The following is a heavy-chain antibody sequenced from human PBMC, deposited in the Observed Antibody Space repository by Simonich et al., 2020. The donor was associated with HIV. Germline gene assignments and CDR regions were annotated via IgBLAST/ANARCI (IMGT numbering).Heavy chain of an antibody. J-gene: IGHJ3*02. CDR2: IDPKSCVT. V-gene: IGHV1-2*06. D-gene: IGHD2-21*02. CDR1: GYTFTGYN. CDR3: ARQRGGDDAFDI. Sequence: QVQLVQSGAEVKKPGASVKISCKASGYTFTGYNMHWVRQAPGQGLECMRRIDPKSCVTNFAQKFQGRVTMTRDTSISTFYMELSSLRSDDTAVYYCARQRGGDDAFDIWGHGTMVTVSS.